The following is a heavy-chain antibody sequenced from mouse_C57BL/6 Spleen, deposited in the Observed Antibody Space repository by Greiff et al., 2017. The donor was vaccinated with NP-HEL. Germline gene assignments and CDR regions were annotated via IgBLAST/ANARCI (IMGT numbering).Heavy chain of an antibody. D-gene: IGHD1-1*01. CDR2: INPSTGGT. V-gene: IGHV1-43*01. J-gene: IGHJ4*01. Sequence: VQLQQSGPELVKPGASVKISCKASGYSFTGYYMHWVKQSSEKSLEWIGEINPSTGGTSFNQKFKGKATFTVDKSSSTAYMQLKSLTSEDSAVYYCARNYYARSYAMDYWGKGTSVTVSS. CDR3: ARNYYARSYAMDY. CDR1: GYSFTGYY.